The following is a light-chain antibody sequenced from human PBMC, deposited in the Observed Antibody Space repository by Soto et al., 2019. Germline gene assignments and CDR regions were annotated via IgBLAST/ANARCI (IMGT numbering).Light chain of an antibody. J-gene: IGKJ1*01. CDR1: QTITTY. V-gene: IGKV1-39*01. Sequence: DIQMTQSPSSLSASVGDRISISCRASQTITTYLNWYQQKPGKAPELLIHGASTLQSGVPSRFSASASGTDFTLTITSLQPEDFATYYCQQSFGTPQTFGQGTKVDIK. CDR3: QQSFGTPQT. CDR2: GAS.